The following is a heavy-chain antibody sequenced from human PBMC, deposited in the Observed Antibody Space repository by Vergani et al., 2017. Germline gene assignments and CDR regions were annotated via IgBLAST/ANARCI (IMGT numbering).Heavy chain of an antibody. Sequence: EVMVVQSGAEVKKPGESLKISCKYSESSFISNEIAWVRQMSGKGLQWMGNINPIDSKIAYSPSFQGQAIMYLDKSITTAYLQWRSLKASDTAIYYCARRLGYGDYLNWFDPWGQGTLVTVSS. CDR2: INPIDSKI. V-gene: IGHV5-51*03. J-gene: IGHJ5*02. CDR1: ESSFISNE. CDR3: ARRLGYGDYLNWFDP. D-gene: IGHD4-17*01.